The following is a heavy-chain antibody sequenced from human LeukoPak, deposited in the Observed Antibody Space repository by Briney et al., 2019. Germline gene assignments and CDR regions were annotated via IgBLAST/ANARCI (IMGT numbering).Heavy chain of an antibody. D-gene: IGHD6-6*01. CDR1: GYTFTGYS. J-gene: IGHJ4*02. V-gene: IGHV1-2*02. CDR2: INPNSGGT. CDR3: ASVRSELVRAWDY. Sequence: ASVKVSCKASGYTFTGYSMHWVRQAPGQGLEWMGWINPNSGGTNYAQKFQGRVTMTRDTSISTAYMELSRLRSDDTAVYYCASVRSELVRAWDYWGQGTLVTVSS.